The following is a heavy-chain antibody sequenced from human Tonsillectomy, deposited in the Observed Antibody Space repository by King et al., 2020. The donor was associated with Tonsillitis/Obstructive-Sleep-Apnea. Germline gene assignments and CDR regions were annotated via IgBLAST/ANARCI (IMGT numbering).Heavy chain of an antibody. CDR2: ISYDESKK. Sequence: HVQLVESGGGVVQPGRSLRLSCAASGFTFSNYAMHWVRQAPGKGLEWVTVISYDESKKYYVDSVKGRFTISRDNSKNTLYLQLNSLRAEDTAVYFCARSVSDILTGPPRYWGQGTLVTVSS. J-gene: IGHJ4*02. CDR3: ARSVSDILTGPPRY. V-gene: IGHV3-30*04. CDR1: GFTFSNYA. D-gene: IGHD3-9*01.